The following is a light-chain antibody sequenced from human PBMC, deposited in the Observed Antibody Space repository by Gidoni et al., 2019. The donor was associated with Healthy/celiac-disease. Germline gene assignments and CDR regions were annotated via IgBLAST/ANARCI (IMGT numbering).Light chain of an antibody. Sequence: DIQMTQSPSSLSASVGDRVTITCRASQSISSYLNWYQQKPGKAPKLLIYAASSLQSGVPSRFSCSASGTDFTLTISSLQPEDFATYYCQQSYSTPRTFGQGTKVEIK. CDR2: AAS. J-gene: IGKJ1*01. V-gene: IGKV1-39*01. CDR3: QQSYSTPRT. CDR1: QSISSY.